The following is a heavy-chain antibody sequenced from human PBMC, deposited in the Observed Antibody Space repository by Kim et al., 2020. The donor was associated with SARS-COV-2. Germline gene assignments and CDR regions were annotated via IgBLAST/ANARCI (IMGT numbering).Heavy chain of an antibody. CDR2: IIPILGIA. D-gene: IGHD4-17*01. CDR3: ARGRTTVNSPTPETTDY. CDR1: GGTFSSYT. V-gene: IGHV1-69*02. Sequence: SVKVSCKASGGTFSSYTISWVRQAPGQGLEWMGRIIPILGIANYAQKFQGRVTITADKSTSTAYMELSSLRSEDTAVYYCARGRTTVNSPTPETTDYWGQGTLVTVSS. J-gene: IGHJ4*02.